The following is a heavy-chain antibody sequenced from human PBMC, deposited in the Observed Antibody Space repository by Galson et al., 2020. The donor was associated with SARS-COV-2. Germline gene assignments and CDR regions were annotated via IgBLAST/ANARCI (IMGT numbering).Heavy chain of an antibody. J-gene: IGHJ6*02. CDR1: GGSFSAYY. D-gene: IGHD3-22*01. Sequence: SETLSLTCTVYGGSFSAYYWSWIRQPPGKGLEWIGDIYHSGRTNYNPSLKRRVTISVDTSKNQFSLNLGSVTAADAAVYYCARAPTSSGFLYYYYYGMDVWGQGTTVTVSS. CDR2: IYHSGRT. CDR3: ARAPTSSGFLYYYYYGMDV. V-gene: IGHV4-34*01.